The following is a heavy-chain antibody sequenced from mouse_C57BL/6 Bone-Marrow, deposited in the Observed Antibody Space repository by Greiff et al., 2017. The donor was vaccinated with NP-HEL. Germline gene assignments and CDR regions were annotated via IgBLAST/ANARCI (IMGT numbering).Heavy chain of an antibody. CDR1: GFTFSDYG. D-gene: IGHD2-4*01. CDR2: ISSGSSTI. J-gene: IGHJ3*01. CDR3: ARGLRRGFAY. V-gene: IGHV5-17*01. Sequence: EVNVVESGGGLVKPGGSLKLSCAASGFTFSDYGMHWVRQAPEKGLEWVAYISSGSSTIYYADTVKGRFTISRDNAKNTLFLQMTSLRSKDTAMYYCARGLRRGFAYWGQGTLVTVSA.